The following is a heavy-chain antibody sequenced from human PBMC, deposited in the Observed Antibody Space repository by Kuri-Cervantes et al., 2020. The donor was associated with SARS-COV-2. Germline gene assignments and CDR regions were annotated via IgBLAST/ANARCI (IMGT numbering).Heavy chain of an antibody. CDR1: GYSFTSYW. CDR3: ARSTVAVAGFDS. Sequence: KVSCKGSGYSFTSYWIGWVRQMPGKGLEWMGIIYPGDSNTRYGPSFQGQVTISADKFISTAYLQWGSLKASDTAMYYCARSTVAVAGFDSWGQGTLVTVSS. V-gene: IGHV5-51*01. D-gene: IGHD6-19*01. J-gene: IGHJ4*02. CDR2: IYPGDSNT.